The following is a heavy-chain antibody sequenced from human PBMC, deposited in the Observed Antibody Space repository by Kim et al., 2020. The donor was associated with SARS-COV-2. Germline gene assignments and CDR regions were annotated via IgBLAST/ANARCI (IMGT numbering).Heavy chain of an antibody. CDR1: GFTFSSYG. J-gene: IGHJ5*02. CDR3: AKSIHDYGARYNWFDP. V-gene: IGHV3-30*18. CDR2: ISYDGSNK. D-gene: IGHD4-17*01. Sequence: GGSLRLSCAASGFTFSSYGMHWVRQAPGKGLEWVAVISYDGSNKYYADSVKGRFTISRDNSKNTLYLQMNSLRAEDTAVYYCAKSIHDYGARYNWFDPWGQGTLVTGSS.